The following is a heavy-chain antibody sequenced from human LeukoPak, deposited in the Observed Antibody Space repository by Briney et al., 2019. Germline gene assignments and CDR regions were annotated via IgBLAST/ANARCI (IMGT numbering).Heavy chain of an antibody. CDR2: IYYSGST. D-gene: IGHD6-6*01. CDR1: GGSISSYY. V-gene: IGHV4-59*01. J-gene: IGHJ4*02. CDR3: ARDKGTSYLSSFDY. Sequence: SEALSLTCTVSGGSISSYYWSWIRQPPGKGLEWIGYIYYSGSTNYNPSLKSRVTISVDTSKNQFSLKLSSVTAADTAVYYCARDKGTSYLSSFDYWGQGTLVTVSS.